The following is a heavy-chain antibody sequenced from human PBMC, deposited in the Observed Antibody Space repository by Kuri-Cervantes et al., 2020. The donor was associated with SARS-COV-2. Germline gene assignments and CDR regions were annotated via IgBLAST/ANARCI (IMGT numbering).Heavy chain of an antibody. D-gene: IGHD2-15*01. CDR2: ISYDGSNK. CDR1: GFTFSSYS. J-gene: IGHJ4*02. CDR3: AREGCSGGSCYSAFSGFDY. Sequence: GESLKISCGTSGFTFSSYSMHWVRQAPGKGLEWVAVISYDGSNKYYADSVKGRFTISRDNSKNTLYLQMNSLRAEDTAVYYCAREGCSGGSCYSAFSGFDYWGQGTLVTVSS. V-gene: IGHV3-30*19.